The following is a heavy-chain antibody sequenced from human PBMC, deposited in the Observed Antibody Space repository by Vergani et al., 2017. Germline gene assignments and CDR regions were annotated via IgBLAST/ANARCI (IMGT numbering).Heavy chain of an antibody. D-gene: IGHD4-17*01. CDR1: GYSISSGYY. Sequence: QVQLQESGPGLVKPSETLSLTCAVSGYSISSGYYWGWIRQPPGKGLEWIGSIYHSGSTYYNPSLKSRVTISVDTSKNQFSLKLSSVTAADTAVYYCAISYGDYDAFDIWGQGTMVTVSS. CDR3: AISYGDYDAFDI. J-gene: IGHJ3*02. CDR2: IYHSGST. V-gene: IGHV4-38-2*01.